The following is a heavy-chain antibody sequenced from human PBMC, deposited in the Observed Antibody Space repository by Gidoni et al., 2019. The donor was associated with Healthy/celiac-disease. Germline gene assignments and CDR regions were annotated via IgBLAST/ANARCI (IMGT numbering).Heavy chain of an antibody. D-gene: IGHD2-2*01. CDR2: MNPNSGNT. Sequence: QVQLVQSGAEVKKPGASVKVSCKASGYTFTSSAINWVRQATGQGLEWMGWMNPNSGNTGYAQKFQGRVTMTRNTSISTAYMELSSLRSEDTAVYYCARGGCSSTSCRHYYYYYGMDVWGQGTTVTVSS. J-gene: IGHJ6*02. CDR1: GYTFTSSA. CDR3: ARGGCSSTSCRHYYYYYGMDV. V-gene: IGHV1-8*01.